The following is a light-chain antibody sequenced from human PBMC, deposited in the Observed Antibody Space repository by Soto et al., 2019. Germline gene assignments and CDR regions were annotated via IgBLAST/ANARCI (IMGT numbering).Light chain of an antibody. CDR3: QQYINRWT. V-gene: IGKV1-5*03. J-gene: IGKJ1*01. CDR1: QSISTW. Sequence: DIQMTQSPSTLSASVGDRDTITCRASQSISTWLAWYQQKPGKAPKLLIYKASSLESGVPSRFSGSGSGTEFTLTISSLQPDDSATYYCQQYINRWTFGQGTKVEIK. CDR2: KAS.